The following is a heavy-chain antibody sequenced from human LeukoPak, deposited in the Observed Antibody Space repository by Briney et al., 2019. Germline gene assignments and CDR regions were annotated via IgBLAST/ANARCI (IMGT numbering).Heavy chain of an antibody. Sequence: GGSLRLSCAASGFTFSSYWMHWVRQPPGKGLVWVSRISTDGSSTTHADSVKGRFTVSRDSAKNTLYLQMNSLRAEDTAVYYCAREYSSSSGRVFDCWGQGTLVTVSS. V-gene: IGHV3-74*01. CDR1: GFTFSSYW. CDR3: AREYSSSSGRVFDC. CDR2: ISTDGSST. J-gene: IGHJ4*02. D-gene: IGHD6-6*01.